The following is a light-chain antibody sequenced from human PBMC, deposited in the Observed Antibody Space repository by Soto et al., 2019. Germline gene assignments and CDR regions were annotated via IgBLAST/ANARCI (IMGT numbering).Light chain of an antibody. CDR3: QHHSDWFSWS. J-gene: IGKJ1*01. CDR2: HAS. V-gene: IGKV3-11*01. Sequence: EIVLTQSPATLSLSPGERATLSCRASQSVGTYLAWYRQRPGQSPTLLIYHASNRPTGIPARFSGSGSGTDFTLTISSLEPEDFAVYYCQHHSDWFSWSFGQGTKVDIK. CDR1: QSVGTY.